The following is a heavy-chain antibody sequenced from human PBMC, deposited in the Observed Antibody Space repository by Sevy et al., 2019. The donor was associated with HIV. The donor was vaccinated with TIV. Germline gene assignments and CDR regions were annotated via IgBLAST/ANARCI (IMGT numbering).Heavy chain of an antibody. V-gene: IGHV3-30*02. CDR1: GFTFSSYG. D-gene: IGHD3-22*01. Sequence: GGSLRLSCAASGFTFSSYGMHWVRQAPGKGLEWVAFIRYDGRNKYYADSVKGRFTISRDNSKNTQYLQMNSLRAEDTAVYYCAKRGAYYYDSSGYSIDYWGQGTLVTVSS. CDR3: AKRGAYYYDSSGYSIDY. J-gene: IGHJ4*02. CDR2: IRYDGRNK.